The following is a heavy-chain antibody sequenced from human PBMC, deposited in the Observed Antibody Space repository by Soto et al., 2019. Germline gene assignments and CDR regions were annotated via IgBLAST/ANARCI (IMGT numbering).Heavy chain of an antibody. Sequence: GASVKVSCKASGYPFTSHYMHWVRQAPGPGLEWMGIINPSGGSTSYAQKFQGRVTMTRDTSTSTVYMELSSLRSEDTAVYYCARDTRSLRYFDWLLPYYFDSWGQGTLVTVS. D-gene: IGHD3-9*01. CDR1: GYPFTSHY. CDR3: ARDTRSLRYFDWLLPYYFDS. J-gene: IGHJ4*02. V-gene: IGHV1-46*03. CDR2: INPSGGST.